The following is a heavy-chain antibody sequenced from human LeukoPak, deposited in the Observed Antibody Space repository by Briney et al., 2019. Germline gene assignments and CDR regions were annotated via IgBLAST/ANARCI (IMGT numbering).Heavy chain of an antibody. Sequence: ASVKVSCKASGYTFTSYGISWVRQAPGQGLEWMGWINPNSGGTNYAQKFQGRVTMTRDTSISTAYMELSRLRSDDTAVYYCASYCSGGSCRYYFDYWGQGTLVTVSS. V-gene: IGHV1-2*02. D-gene: IGHD2-15*01. CDR1: GYTFTSYG. CDR2: INPNSGGT. CDR3: ASYCSGGSCRYYFDY. J-gene: IGHJ4*02.